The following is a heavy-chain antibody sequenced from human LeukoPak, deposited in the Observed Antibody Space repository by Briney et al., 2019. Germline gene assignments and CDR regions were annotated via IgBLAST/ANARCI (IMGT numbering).Heavy chain of an antibody. D-gene: IGHD2-8*01. J-gene: IGHJ6*03. CDR1: GGYISSYY. V-gene: IGHV4-59*01. CDR3: ARVGVYSHYYLDV. CDR2: IYYSGDSSASN. Sequence: SETLSLTCTVSGGYISSYYWRWIRQPPGKGLEWVGYIYYSGDSSASNNYNPTLEGRVTISVYTSKNHFSLKLTAVTAADTDVYYCARVGVYSHYYLDVWGKGTTVTVSS.